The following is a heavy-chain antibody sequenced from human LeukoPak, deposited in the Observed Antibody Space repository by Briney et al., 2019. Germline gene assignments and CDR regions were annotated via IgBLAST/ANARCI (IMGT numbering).Heavy chain of an antibody. D-gene: IGHD1-26*01. CDR3: ARGSLGGATLFDY. J-gene: IGHJ4*02. V-gene: IGHV4-39*07. CDR1: GGSISSSSYY. Sequence: SETLSLTCTVSGGSISSSSYYWGWIRQPPGKGLEWIGSIYYSGSTYYNPSLKSRVTISVDTSKNQFSLKLSSVTAADTAVYYCARGSLGGATLFDYWGQGTLVTVSS. CDR2: IYYSGST.